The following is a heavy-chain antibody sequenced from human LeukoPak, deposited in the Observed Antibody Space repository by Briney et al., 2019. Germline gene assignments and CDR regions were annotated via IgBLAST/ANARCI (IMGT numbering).Heavy chain of an antibody. CDR1: GFTFSSYA. CDR2: ISGSGGST. CDR3: AKALGAIVVAQDAFDI. V-gene: IGHV3-23*01. D-gene: IGHD3-22*01. Sequence: PGGSLRLSCAASGFTFSSYAMSWVRQAPGKGLEWVSAISGSGGSTYYADSVKGRFTISRDNSKKTLYLQMNSVRTEDTAVYYCAKALGAIVVAQDAFDIWGQGTMATVSS. J-gene: IGHJ3*02.